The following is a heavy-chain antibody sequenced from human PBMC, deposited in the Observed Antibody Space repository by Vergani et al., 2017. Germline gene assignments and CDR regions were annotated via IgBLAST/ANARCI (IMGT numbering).Heavy chain of an antibody. CDR1: GFTFSSNA. D-gene: IGHD3-9*01. CDR3: AKGVSSSGITIFPMDV. Sequence: EVQLVVSGGGLVQPGGSLRLSCAAAGFTFSSNAMSWVRQAPGKGLEWVSAISGSGGSTYYADSVKGRFTISRDNSKNTLYLQMNSLRAEDTAVYYCAKGVSSSGITIFPMDVWGKGTTVTVSS. J-gene: IGHJ6*03. V-gene: IGHV3-23*04. CDR2: ISGSGGST.